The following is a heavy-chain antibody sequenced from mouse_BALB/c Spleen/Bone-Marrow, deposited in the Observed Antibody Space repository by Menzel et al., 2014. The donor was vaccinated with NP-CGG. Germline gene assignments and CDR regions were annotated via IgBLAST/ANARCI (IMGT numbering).Heavy chain of an antibody. D-gene: IGHD2-10*02. V-gene: IGHV1S56*01. CDR3: TRGGYGNYVGYAIAY. CDR1: GYTFKNND. CDR2: IYPADGNI. J-gene: IGHJ4*01. Sequence: QVQLQESGPELVKPGALVKLSCTASGYTFKNNDINWVKQRPEQGLEWIGWIYPADGNIKYNEKFKGKATLTADKSSSTAYMQLCSLTCEITAVYFCTRGGYGNYVGYAIAYWGQGTLVTVSS.